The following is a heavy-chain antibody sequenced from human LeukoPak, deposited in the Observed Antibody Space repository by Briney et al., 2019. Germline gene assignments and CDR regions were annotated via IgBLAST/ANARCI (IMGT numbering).Heavy chain of an antibody. CDR1: GYTFTGYY. CDR3: ARDDLTFGGVMLDY. J-gene: IGHJ4*02. D-gene: IGHD3-16*01. V-gene: IGHV1-2*02. Sequence: GESLKISCKGSGYTFTGYYMHWVRQAPGQGLEWMGWINPNSGGTNYAQKFQGRVTMTRDTSISTAYMELSRLRSDDTAVYYCARDDLTFGGVMLDYWGQGTLVTVSS. CDR2: INPNSGGT.